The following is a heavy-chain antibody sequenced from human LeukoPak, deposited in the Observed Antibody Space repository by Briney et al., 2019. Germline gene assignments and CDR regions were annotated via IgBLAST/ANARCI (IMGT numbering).Heavy chain of an antibody. CDR2: IIPIFGTA. Sequence: GASVKVSCKASGGTFISYAISWVRQAPGQGLDWMGGIIPIFGTANYAQKFQGRVTITADKSTSTAYMELSSLRSEDTAVYYCARIPPYGSGSYSYYGMDVWGKGTTVTVSS. CDR1: GGTFISYA. J-gene: IGHJ6*04. V-gene: IGHV1-69*06. CDR3: ARIPPYGSGSYSYYGMDV. D-gene: IGHD3-10*01.